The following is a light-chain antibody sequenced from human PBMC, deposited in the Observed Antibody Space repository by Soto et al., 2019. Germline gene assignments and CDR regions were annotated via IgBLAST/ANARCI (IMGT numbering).Light chain of an antibody. Sequence: DIQMTQSPSSLSASVGDSVTITCRASQNIKTYLNWYQQKPGKAPNLLIYAASSLHSGVPSRFSGSGSGTDFTLTISSLEPEDFAVYFCHQRSNWPWTFGQGTKVDI. CDR3: HQRSNWPWT. CDR1: QNIKTY. V-gene: IGKV1-39*01. J-gene: IGKJ1*01. CDR2: AAS.